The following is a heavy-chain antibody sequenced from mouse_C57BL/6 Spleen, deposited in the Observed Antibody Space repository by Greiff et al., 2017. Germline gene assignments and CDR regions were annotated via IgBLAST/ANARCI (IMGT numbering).Heavy chain of an antibody. Sequence: VQLQQSGAELVRPGTSVKVSCKASGYAFTNYLIEWVKQRPGQGLEWIGVINPGSGGTYYNEKFKGKATLTADKSASTAYMQLSSLTSEDSAVYFCAREDGGRYFDYWGQGTTLTVSS. CDR2: INPGSGGT. CDR3: AREDGGRYFDY. J-gene: IGHJ2*01. CDR1: GYAFTNYL. V-gene: IGHV1-54*01.